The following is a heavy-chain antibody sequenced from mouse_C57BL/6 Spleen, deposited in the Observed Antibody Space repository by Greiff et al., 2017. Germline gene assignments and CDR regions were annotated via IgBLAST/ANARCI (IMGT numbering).Heavy chain of an antibody. CDR1: GYTFTSYW. CDR2: IYPGSGST. V-gene: IGHV1-55*01. CDR3: ARGGNGYYGYYAMDY. Sequence: QVQLQQPGAELVKPGASVKMSCKASGYTFTSYWITWVKQRPGQGLEWIGDIYPGSGSTNYNEKFKSKATLTVDTSSSTAYMQLSSLTSEDSAVYYCARGGNGYYGYYAMDYWGQGTSVTVSS. J-gene: IGHJ4*01. D-gene: IGHD2-3*01.